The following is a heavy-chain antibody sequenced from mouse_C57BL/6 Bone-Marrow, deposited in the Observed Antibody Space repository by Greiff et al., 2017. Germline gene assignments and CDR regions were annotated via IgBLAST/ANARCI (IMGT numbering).Heavy chain of an antibody. D-gene: IGHD4-1*01. Sequence: VKLQQSGAELVKPGASVKISCKVSGYAFSTYWMNWVKPRPGKGLEWIGQIYPGDGDTNYNGKFKGKATLTADKSSSTAYMQLSSLTSEDSAVYFCARDWDYFDYWGQGTTLTVSS. CDR1: GYAFSTYW. J-gene: IGHJ2*01. V-gene: IGHV1-80*01. CDR3: ARDWDYFDY. CDR2: IYPGDGDT.